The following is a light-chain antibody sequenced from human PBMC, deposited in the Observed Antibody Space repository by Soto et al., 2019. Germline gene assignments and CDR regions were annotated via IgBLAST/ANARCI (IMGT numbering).Light chain of an antibody. CDR3: QQYDKWPLT. CDR2: GAS. J-gene: IGKJ4*01. Sequence: EIVMTQSPATLSVSPGERATLSCSASQSISSKLAWYHHKPGQAPRLLIYGASTRATGIPARFSGSGSGTELTLTISSLQSEDFAVYYCQQYDKWPLTFGGGTKVDIK. CDR1: QSISSK. V-gene: IGKV3D-15*01.